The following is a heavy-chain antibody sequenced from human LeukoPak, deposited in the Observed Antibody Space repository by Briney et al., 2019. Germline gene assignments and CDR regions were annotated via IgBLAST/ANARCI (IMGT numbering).Heavy chain of an antibody. Sequence: ASVKVSCKSSGYTFTSYAMHWVRQAPGQRLEWMGRINAGNGNTKYSQKFQGRVTITRDTSASTAYMELSSLRSENTAVYYCARVSRMATIPYYFDYWGQGTLVTVSS. D-gene: IGHD5-24*01. V-gene: IGHV1-3*01. CDR1: GYTFTSYA. CDR2: INAGNGNT. J-gene: IGHJ4*02. CDR3: ARVSRMATIPYYFDY.